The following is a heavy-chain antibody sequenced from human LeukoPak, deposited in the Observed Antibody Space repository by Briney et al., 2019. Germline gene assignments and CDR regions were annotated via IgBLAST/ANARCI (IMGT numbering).Heavy chain of an antibody. J-gene: IGHJ4*02. CDR2: FGTRSTSL. Sequence: GGSVRLSCAASGFTFSSYSMNWVRQAPGKGLEWVSSFGTRSTSLYYADSVRGRFTISRDNAKNSLYLQMNSLRAEDTAVYYCAREQSEGFDYWGQGTLVTVSS. CDR3: AREQSEGFDY. V-gene: IGHV3-21*01. CDR1: GFTFSSYS.